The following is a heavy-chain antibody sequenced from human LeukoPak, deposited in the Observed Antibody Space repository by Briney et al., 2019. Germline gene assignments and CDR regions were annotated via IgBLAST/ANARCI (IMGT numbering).Heavy chain of an antibody. D-gene: IGHD2-2*01. V-gene: IGHV4-59*08. Sequence: SETLSLTCAVSGVSISSYYWSWIRQPPGMGLEWIGYISYTGSFNYNPSLQSRVTISVDTSKNLLSLKLRSVTAADTAVYYCARHIPAAYTNYNWFDPWGQGTLVTVSS. CDR2: ISYTGSF. CDR1: GVSISSYY. J-gene: IGHJ5*02. CDR3: ARHIPAAYTNYNWFDP.